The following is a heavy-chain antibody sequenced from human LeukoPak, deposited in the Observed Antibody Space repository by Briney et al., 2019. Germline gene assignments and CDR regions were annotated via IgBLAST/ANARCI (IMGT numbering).Heavy chain of an antibody. CDR2: ISYDGSNK. Sequence: GGSLRLSCAASGFTFSSYAMHWVRQAPGKGLEWVAVISYDGSNKYYADSVKGRFTISRDNSKNTLYLQMNSLRAEDTAVYYCASRQNPRVGSGWYFGVGYFQHWGQGTLVTVSS. D-gene: IGHD6-19*01. CDR1: GFTFSSYA. V-gene: IGHV3-30-3*01. CDR3: ASRQNPRVGSGWYFGVGYFQH. J-gene: IGHJ1*01.